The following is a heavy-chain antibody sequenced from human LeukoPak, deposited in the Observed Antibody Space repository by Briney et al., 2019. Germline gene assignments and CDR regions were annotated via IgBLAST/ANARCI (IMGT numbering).Heavy chain of an antibody. CDR3: ARQGYYYDSSGSR. CDR2: VYYSGTT. D-gene: IGHD3-22*01. V-gene: IGHV4-59*08. Sequence: SETLSLTCTVSGASISYSYWNWIRQPPGKGLEWIGYVYYSGTTDYSGTTFYNPSLKSRVTISADSSKNQFSLKLSSVTAADTAVYYCARQGYYYDSSGSRWGQGTLVTVSS. CDR1: GASISYSY. J-gene: IGHJ4*02.